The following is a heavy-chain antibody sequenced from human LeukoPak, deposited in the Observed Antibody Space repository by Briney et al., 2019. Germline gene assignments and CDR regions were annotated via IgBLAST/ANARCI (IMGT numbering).Heavy chain of an antibody. CDR2: ISYNGNS. CDR1: GDSINNGNYY. V-gene: IGHV4-30-4*08. J-gene: IGHJ5*02. CDR3: GRCYSSSQDR. Sequence: SQTLSFTCNVSGDSINNGNYYWSWIRQPPEKGLEWIGYISYNGNSYYSTSLKSRVSISPGTSRNEFFLRLTSVTAAVSAVYFCGRCYSSSQDRWGRG. D-gene: IGHD4-11*01.